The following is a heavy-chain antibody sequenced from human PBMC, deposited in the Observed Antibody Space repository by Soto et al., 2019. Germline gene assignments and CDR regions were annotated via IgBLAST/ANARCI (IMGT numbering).Heavy chain of an antibody. CDR2: FDPEDGET. V-gene: IGHV1-24*01. J-gene: IGHJ4*02. Sequence: ASVKVSCKASGGTFSSYTISWVRQAPGQGLEWMGGFDPEDGETIYAQKFQGRVTMTEDTSTDTAYMELSSLRSEDTAVYYCATAANWNFPRVFDYWGQGTLVTVSS. D-gene: IGHD1-7*01. CDR1: GGTFSSYT. CDR3: ATAANWNFPRVFDY.